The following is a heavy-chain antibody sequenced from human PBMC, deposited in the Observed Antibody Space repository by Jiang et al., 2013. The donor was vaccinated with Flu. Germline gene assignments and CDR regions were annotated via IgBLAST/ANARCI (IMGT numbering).Heavy chain of an antibody. V-gene: IGHV5-10-1*01. J-gene: IGHJ4*02. D-gene: IGHD5-12*01. CDR2: IDPSDSYT. Sequence: IDPSDSYTNYSPSFQGHVTISADKSISTAYLQWSSLKASDTAMYYCATGPGATNPMDYWGQGTLVTVSS. CDR3: ATGPGATNPMDY.